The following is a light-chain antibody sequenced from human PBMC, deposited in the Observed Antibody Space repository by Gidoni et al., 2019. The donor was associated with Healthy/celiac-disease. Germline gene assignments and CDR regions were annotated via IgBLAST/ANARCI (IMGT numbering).Light chain of an antibody. CDR2: GNS. V-gene: IGLV1-40*01. CDR3: QSYDSSLSAV. Sequence: QSVLTQPPSVSGAPGPRVTISCTGSSSNIGAGYDVHWYQQLPGTAPKLLIYGNSNRPSGVPDRFSGSKSGTSASLAITGLQAEDEADYYCQSYDSSLSAVFGGGTKLTV. J-gene: IGLJ2*01. CDR1: SSNIGAGYD.